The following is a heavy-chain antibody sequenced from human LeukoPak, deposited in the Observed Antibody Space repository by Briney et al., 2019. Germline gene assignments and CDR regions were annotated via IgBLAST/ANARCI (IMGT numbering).Heavy chain of an antibody. V-gene: IGHV3-23*01. CDR1: GFTFADYA. CDR2: ISGSGGST. Sequence: GGSLRLSCAASGFTFADYAMSWVRQAPGKGLERVSGISGSGGSTYYADSVKGRFTVSRDNFKNTLFLQVNSLRAEDTAVYYCAKVSDYSYYYYMDVWGKGTTVTVSS. J-gene: IGHJ6*03. CDR3: AKVSDYSYYYYMDV.